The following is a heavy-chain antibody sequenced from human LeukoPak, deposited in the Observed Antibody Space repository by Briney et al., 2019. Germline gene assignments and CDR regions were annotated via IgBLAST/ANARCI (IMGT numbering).Heavy chain of an antibody. D-gene: IGHD6-13*01. V-gene: IGHV3-48*03. CDR1: GFTFSNYE. CDR2: ISSSGSTI. CDR3: ARVFFIAAVEELFFDY. J-gene: IGHJ4*02. Sequence: PGGSLRLSCAASGFTFSNYEMNWVRQAPGKGLEWVSYISSSGSTIYYADSVKGRFTISRDNAKNSLYLQMNSLRAEDTAVYYCARVFFIAAVEELFFDYWGQGTLVTVSS.